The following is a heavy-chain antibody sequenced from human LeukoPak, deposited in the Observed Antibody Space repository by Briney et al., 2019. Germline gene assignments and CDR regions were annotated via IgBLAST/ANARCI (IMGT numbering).Heavy chain of an antibody. D-gene: IGHD6-13*01. CDR3: ARANRIAAAGTMRRYYGMDV. CDR2: IYYSGST. CDR1: GGSISSSSYY. Sequence: SETLSLTCTVSGGSISSSSYYWGWIRQPPGKGLEWIGSIYYSGSTYYNPSLKSRVTISVDTSKNQFSLKLSSVTAADTAVYYCARANRIAAAGTMRRYYGMDVWGQGTTVTVSS. V-gene: IGHV4-39*07. J-gene: IGHJ6*02.